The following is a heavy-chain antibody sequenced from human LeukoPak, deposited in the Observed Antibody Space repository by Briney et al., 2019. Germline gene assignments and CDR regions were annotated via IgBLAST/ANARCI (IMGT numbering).Heavy chain of an antibody. J-gene: IGHJ4*02. CDR1: GFIFSSYW. D-gene: IGHD5-18*01. Sequence: GGSLRLSCAASGFIFSSYWMSWVRRAPGKGLEWVANINQDGSEKYYVDSVKGRFTISRDNAKNSLYLQMNSLRAEDTAVYYCARGGYNLPDYWGQGTLVTVSS. CDR2: INQDGSEK. V-gene: IGHV3-7*01. CDR3: ARGGYNLPDY.